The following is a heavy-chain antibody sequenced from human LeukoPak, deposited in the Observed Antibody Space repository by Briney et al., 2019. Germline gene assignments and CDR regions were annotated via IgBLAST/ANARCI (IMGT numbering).Heavy chain of an antibody. Sequence: GGSLRLSCAASGFTLGSYAMSWVRQAPGKGLEWVSAISGSGVSTYYADSVKGRFTISRDNSKKTLFLQMNSLRADDTAVYYCARAPYCGGDCYLMDVWGQGTTVTVSS. CDR2: ISGSGVST. J-gene: IGHJ6*02. CDR3: ARAPYCGGDCYLMDV. V-gene: IGHV3-23*01. CDR1: GFTLGSYA. D-gene: IGHD2-21*02.